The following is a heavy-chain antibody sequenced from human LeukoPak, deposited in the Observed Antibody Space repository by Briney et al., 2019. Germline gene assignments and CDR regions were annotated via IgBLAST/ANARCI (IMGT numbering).Heavy chain of an antibody. J-gene: IGHJ4*02. V-gene: IGHV4-59*06. CDR2: IYYSGST. D-gene: IGHD6-13*01. CDR1: GGSISSYY. Sequence: SETLSLTCTVSGGSISSYYWSWIRQHPGKGLEWIGYIYYSGSTYYNPSLKSRVTISVDTSKNQFSLKLSSVTAADTAVYYCARNSAAGLPFDYWGQGTLVTVSS. CDR3: ARNSAAGLPFDY.